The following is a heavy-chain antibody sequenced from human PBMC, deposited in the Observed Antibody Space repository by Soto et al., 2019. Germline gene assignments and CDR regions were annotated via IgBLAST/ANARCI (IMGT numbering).Heavy chain of an antibody. Sequence: QVQLVESGGGVVQPGRSLRLSCAASGFTFSSYGMHWVRQAPGKGLEWVAVIWYDGSNKYYADSVKGRFTISRDNSKNTLYLQMNSLRAEDTAVYYCARDGEEVYYGDYVFSTSYYYGMDVWGQGTTVTVSS. CDR3: ARDGEEVYYGDYVFSTSYYYGMDV. J-gene: IGHJ6*02. CDR1: GFTFSSYG. V-gene: IGHV3-33*01. D-gene: IGHD4-17*01. CDR2: IWYDGSNK.